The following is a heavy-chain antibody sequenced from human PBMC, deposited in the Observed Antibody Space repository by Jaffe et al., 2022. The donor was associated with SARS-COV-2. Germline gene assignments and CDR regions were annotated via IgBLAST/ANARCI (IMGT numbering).Heavy chain of an antibody. CDR3: ARIAAAGTEFWFDP. J-gene: IGHJ5*02. D-gene: IGHD6-13*01. Sequence: QVQLQESGPGLVKPSETLSLTCTVSGGSISSYYWSWIRQPPGKGLEWIGYIYYSGSTNYNPSLKSRVTISVDTSKNQFSLKLSSVTAADTAVYYCARIAAAGTEFWFDPWGQGTLVTVSS. CDR1: GGSISSYY. V-gene: IGHV4-59*01. CDR2: IYYSGST.